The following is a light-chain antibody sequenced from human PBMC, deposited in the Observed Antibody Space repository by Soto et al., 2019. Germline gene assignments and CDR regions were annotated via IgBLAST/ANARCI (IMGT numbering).Light chain of an antibody. CDR3: QQSYSTPWT. CDR1: QRISNY. Sequence: DIQMTQSPSSLPASVGGRVTITCRASQRISNYLNWYQQKPGKAPNLLIFAASNLQSGVPSRFSGSGSGTDFTLTISSLQPEDYATYYCQQSYSTPWTFGQGTKVDIK. J-gene: IGKJ1*01. CDR2: AAS. V-gene: IGKV1-39*01.